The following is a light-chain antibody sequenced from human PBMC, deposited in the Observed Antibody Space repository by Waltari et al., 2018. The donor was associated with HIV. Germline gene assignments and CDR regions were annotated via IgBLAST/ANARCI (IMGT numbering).Light chain of an antibody. CDR3: SSYAGSNNFGV. Sequence: QSAMTQPPSASGPPGHSVTIFCTGTSSDAGGYNFVSWYQQHPGKAPKLILYEVSKRPSGVPDRFSGSKSGNTASLTVSGLQAEDEADYYCSSYAGSNNFGVFGGGTKLTVL. V-gene: IGLV2-8*01. J-gene: IGLJ2*01. CDR1: SSDAGGYNF. CDR2: EVS.